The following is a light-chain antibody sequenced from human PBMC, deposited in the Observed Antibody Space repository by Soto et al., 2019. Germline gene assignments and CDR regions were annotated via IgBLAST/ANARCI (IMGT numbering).Light chain of an antibody. V-gene: IGLV2-14*01. CDR2: EVS. CDR3: ASYTSSPTLV. J-gene: IGLJ1*01. CDR1: SSDVGGHNY. Sequence: QSVLTQPASVSGSPGQSITFSCTGTSSDVGGHNYVSWYQQHPGKAPKLMIYEVSKRPSGVSNRLSGSKSGNTASLTISGLQAEDEADYYCASYTSSPTLVFGTGTKVTVL.